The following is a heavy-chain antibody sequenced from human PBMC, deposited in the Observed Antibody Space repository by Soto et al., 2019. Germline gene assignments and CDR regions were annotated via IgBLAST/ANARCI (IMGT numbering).Heavy chain of an antibody. J-gene: IGHJ6*02. CDR1: GFTFRDYY. CDR3: ARRGPLNNIEVVPDYFGLDV. V-gene: IGHV3-11*01. Sequence: ESWGGLVTPGGSLRLSCEASGFTFRDYYMSWIRQAPGKGLEWISYISSGGSSKFYTESVKGRFTISRDIAKNSLYLQMDGLRVEDTGVYFCARRGPLNNIEVVPDYFGLDVWGQGTTVTVSS. D-gene: IGHD2-15*01. CDR2: ISSGGSSK.